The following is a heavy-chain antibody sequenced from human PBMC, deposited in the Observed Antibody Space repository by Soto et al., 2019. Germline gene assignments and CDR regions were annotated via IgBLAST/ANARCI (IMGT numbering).Heavy chain of an antibody. CDR3: ARDGDSSGYSHLPHIYYYYGMDV. J-gene: IGHJ6*02. CDR2: IWYDGSNK. V-gene: IGHV3-33*01. D-gene: IGHD3-22*01. CDR1: GFTFSSYG. Sequence: GGSLRLSCAASGFTFSSYGMHWVRQAPGKGLEWVAVIWYDGSNKYYADSVKGRFTISRDNSKNTLYLQMNSLRAEDTAVYYCARDGDSSGYSHLPHIYYYYGMDVWGQGTTVTVSS.